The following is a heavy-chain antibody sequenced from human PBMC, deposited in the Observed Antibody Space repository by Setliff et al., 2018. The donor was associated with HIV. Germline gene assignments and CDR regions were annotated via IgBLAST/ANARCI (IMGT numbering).Heavy chain of an antibody. J-gene: IGHJ5*02. Sequence: SETLSLTCTVSGGSISSSSYYWGWIRQPPGKGLEWIGSIYYSGSTYYNPSLKSRVTISVDTSKNQFSLKLSSVTAADTAVYYCARVGGYGSGGWFDPWGQGTLVTVSS. V-gene: IGHV4-39*07. D-gene: IGHD3-10*01. CDR3: ARVGGYGSGGWFDP. CDR2: IYYSGST. CDR1: GGSISSSSYY.